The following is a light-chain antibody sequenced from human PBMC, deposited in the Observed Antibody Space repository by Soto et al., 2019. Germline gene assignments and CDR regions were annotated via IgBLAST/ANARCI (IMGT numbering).Light chain of an antibody. CDR3: QRRSNWPET. CDR1: QSVSSN. V-gene: IGKV3-11*01. Sequence: EIVLTQSPATLSLSPGERATLSCRASQSVSSNLAWYQQKPGQAPRLLIYDASNRATGIPARFSSSGSGTDFTLTISSLEPEDVAVHYCQRRSNWPETFGQGTKVVIK. J-gene: IGKJ1*01. CDR2: DAS.